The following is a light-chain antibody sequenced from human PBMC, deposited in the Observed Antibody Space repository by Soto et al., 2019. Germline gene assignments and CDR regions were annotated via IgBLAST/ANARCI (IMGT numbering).Light chain of an antibody. CDR3: QHYGYPQWT. J-gene: IGKJ1*01. Sequence: IVLTQSPGTLSLSPGERVTLSCRASPTISRNYLAWYQQKPGLAPRLIMYHGSSRATGIPDRFSGSGSGTDFTLTISRLEPEDFAVYYCQHYGYPQWTFGQGTKVDIK. CDR1: PTISRNY. CDR2: HGS. V-gene: IGKV3-20*01.